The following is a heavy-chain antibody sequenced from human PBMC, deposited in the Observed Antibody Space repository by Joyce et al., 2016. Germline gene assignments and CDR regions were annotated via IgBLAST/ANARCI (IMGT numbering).Heavy chain of an antibody. V-gene: IGHV3-30*18. CDR3: AKAATRNNPRGYLTVFAP. D-gene: IGHD1/OR15-1a*01. Sequence: GFTFSSYGMHWVRQAPGKGLEWVAFVSYDGSDRYYGDSLKGRFIISRDNSKNTLNLQMNSLRAEDTAVYYCAKAATRNNPRGYLTVFAPWGQGTLVTVSS. J-gene: IGHJ5*02. CDR2: VSYDGSDR. CDR1: GFTFSSYG.